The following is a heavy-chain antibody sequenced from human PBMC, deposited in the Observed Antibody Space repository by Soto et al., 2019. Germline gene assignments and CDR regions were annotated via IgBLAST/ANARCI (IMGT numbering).Heavy chain of an antibody. CDR2: IYYSGST. V-gene: IGHV4-59*01. Sequence: SETLSLTCTVSGGSICSYYWSWIRQPPGKGLEWIGYIYYSGSTNYNPSLKSRVTISVDTSKNQFSLKLSSVTAADTAVYYCASGEQQLVQSFDYWGQGTLVTVSS. CDR3: ASGEQQLVQSFDY. CDR1: GGSICSYY. D-gene: IGHD6-13*01. J-gene: IGHJ4*02.